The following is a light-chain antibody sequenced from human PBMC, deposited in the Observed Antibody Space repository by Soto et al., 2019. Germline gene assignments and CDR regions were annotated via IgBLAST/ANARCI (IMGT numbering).Light chain of an antibody. Sequence: DIQMTQSPSTLSASVGDRVTITCRASQSIGRFLAWYQQQPWKAPKLLIYDVSTLESGVPSRFSGTGSGTEFTFSITSLQPEDFGTYYCQQWYMGWTFGQGNKV. CDR2: DVS. CDR3: QQWYMGWT. CDR1: QSIGRF. J-gene: IGKJ1*01. V-gene: IGKV1-5*01.